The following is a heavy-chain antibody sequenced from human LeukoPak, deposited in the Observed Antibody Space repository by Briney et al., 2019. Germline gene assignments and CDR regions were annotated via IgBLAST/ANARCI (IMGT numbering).Heavy chain of an antibody. CDR2: IYHGGTT. D-gene: IGHD3-10*01. Sequence: PSETLSLTCAVSGDSITRGDNSWNWIRQPSGKGLEWVGYIYHGGTTYYNPSLKSRVTISIDRSSNQFSLKLSSMTAADSAVYYCARAPGYYGSGSPYLDSWGQGTLVDVTS. V-gene: IGHV4-30-2*01. CDR1: GDSITRGDNS. CDR3: ARAPGYYGSGSPYLDS. J-gene: IGHJ4*02.